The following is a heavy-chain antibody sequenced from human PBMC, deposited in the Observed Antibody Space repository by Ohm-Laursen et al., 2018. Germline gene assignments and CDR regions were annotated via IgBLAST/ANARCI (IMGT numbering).Heavy chain of an antibody. V-gene: IGHV3-53*01. CDR1: GFTVSSNY. J-gene: IGHJ4*02. Sequence: SLRLSCAASGFTVSSNYMSWVRQAPGKGLEWVSVIYSGGSTYYADSVKGRFTISRDNAKNSLYLQMKSLRAEDTAVYYCVREYSSSSGRAFDIWGQGTLVTVSS. CDR3: VREYSSSSGRAFDI. D-gene: IGHD6-6*01. CDR2: IYSGGST.